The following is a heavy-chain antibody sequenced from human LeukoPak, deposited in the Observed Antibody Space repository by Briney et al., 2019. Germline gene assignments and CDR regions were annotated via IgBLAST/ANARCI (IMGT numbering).Heavy chain of an antibody. J-gene: IGHJ2*01. CDR2: SDPEDGET. D-gene: IGHD2-21*02. CDR3: VTDRARLFWYFDV. V-gene: IGHV1-24*01. CDR1: GSTLSDLC. Sequence: ASVKVSCKVSGSTLSDLCIHWVRQAPGKGLEYVGGSDPEDGETFHAQNFQGRVTMTEATATDTAYMELSGLRPEDTALYYCVTDRARLFWYFDVWGRGTLVTVSS.